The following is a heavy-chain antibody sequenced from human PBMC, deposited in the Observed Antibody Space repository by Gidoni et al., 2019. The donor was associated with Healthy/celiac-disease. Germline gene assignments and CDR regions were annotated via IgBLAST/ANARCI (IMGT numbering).Heavy chain of an antibody. Sequence: EVQLLESGGGLIQPGGSLRLPCAASGFTFSSYAMSWVRQAPGKGLEWVSGISGSGDSTYSADSVKGRFTISRDNSKNTLYLQMNSLRAEDTAVYYCAKASCGGDCYPYWYFDVWGRGTLVTVSS. CDR1: GFTFSSYA. J-gene: IGHJ2*01. CDR2: ISGSGDST. V-gene: IGHV3-23*01. CDR3: AKASCGGDCYPYWYFDV. D-gene: IGHD2-21*02.